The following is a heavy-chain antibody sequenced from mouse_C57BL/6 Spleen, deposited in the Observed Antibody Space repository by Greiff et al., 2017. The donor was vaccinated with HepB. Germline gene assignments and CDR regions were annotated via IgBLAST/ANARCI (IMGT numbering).Heavy chain of an antibody. V-gene: IGHV1-7*01. CDR3: ARCEGTTRGCMDY. CDR2: INPSSGYT. Sequence: QVQLKQSGAELAKPGASVKLSCKASGYTFTSYWMHWVKQRPGQGLEWIGYINPSSGYTKYTQKFKDKATLTADKSSSTAYMQLSSLTYEDSAVYDGARCEGTTRGCMDYWGQGTSVTVSS. CDR1: GYTFTSYW. J-gene: IGHJ4*01. D-gene: IGHD1-1*01.